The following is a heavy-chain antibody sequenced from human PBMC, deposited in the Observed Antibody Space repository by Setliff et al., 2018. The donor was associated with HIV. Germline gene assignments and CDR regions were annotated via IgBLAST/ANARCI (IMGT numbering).Heavy chain of an antibody. Sequence: GGSLRLSCAASGLTVSSNYMTWVRQAPGKGLEWVAGMSNDGSNKYYVDSVMARFTISRDNSKNTLDLQMNSLRAEDTAVYYCAREMVRGVMGSISCDYWGQGTLVTVSS. CDR3: AREMVRGVMGSISCDY. CDR1: GLTVSSNY. D-gene: IGHD3-10*01. CDR2: MSNDGSNK. V-gene: IGHV3-30*03. J-gene: IGHJ4*02.